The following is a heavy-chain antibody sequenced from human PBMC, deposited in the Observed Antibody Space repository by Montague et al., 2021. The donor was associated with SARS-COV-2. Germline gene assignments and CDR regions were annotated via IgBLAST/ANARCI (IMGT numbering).Heavy chain of an antibody. V-gene: IGHV3-30-3*01. CDR2: ISYDGSNK. D-gene: IGHD3-10*01. Sequence: SLRFSCAASGFTFSSYAMHWVRQAPGKGLEWVAVISYDGSNKYYADSVKGRFTISRDNSKNTLYLQMNSLRAEDTAVYYCARAAQKQYVLLWFGELLHDAFDIWGQGTMVTVSS. CDR3: ARAAQKQYVLLWFGELLHDAFDI. J-gene: IGHJ3*02. CDR1: GFTFSSYA.